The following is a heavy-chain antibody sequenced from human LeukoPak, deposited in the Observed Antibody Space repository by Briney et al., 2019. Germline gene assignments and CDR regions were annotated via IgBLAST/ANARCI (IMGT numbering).Heavy chain of an antibody. V-gene: IGHV3-13*01. J-gene: IGHJ4*02. CDR2: IGTADDT. CDR1: GFTFSSYD. Sequence: PGGSLRLSCAASGFTFSSYDMHWVRQATGKGLEWVSAIGTADDTYYPGSVKGRFTISRENAKNSLYLQMNSLRAGDTAVYYCARDKMAAAGGAFGGFDYWGQGTLVTVSS. D-gene: IGHD6-13*01. CDR3: ARDKMAAAGGAFGGFDY.